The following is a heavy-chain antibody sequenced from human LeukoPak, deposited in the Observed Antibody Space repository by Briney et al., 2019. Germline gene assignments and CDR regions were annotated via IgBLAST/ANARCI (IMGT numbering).Heavy chain of an antibody. Sequence: ASVKVSCKASGYTFTGYYMHWVRQAPGQGREWMGWINPNSGGTNYAQKFQGRVTMTRDTSISTAYMELSRLRSDDTAVYYCARLRDGYNSPDYFDYWGQGTLVTVSS. D-gene: IGHD5-24*01. CDR3: ARLRDGYNSPDYFDY. J-gene: IGHJ4*02. V-gene: IGHV1-2*02. CDR2: INPNSGGT. CDR1: GYTFTGYY.